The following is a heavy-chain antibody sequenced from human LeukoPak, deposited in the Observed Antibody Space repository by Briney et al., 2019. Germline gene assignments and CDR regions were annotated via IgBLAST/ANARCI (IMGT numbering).Heavy chain of an antibody. D-gene: IGHD6-13*01. V-gene: IGHV1-2*02. CDR2: FNPKSGDK. Sequence: PQASVKVSCKASGYMFTDYFMHWVRQAPGQGPEWMGWFNPKSGDKNYAQQFQGRVTMTRDTSINTAYMEMSGLTSDDTAAYYCARAQLLTAPAGTFADNWGQGTLVTVSS. CDR3: ARAQLLTAPAGTFADN. CDR1: GYMFTDYF. J-gene: IGHJ4*02.